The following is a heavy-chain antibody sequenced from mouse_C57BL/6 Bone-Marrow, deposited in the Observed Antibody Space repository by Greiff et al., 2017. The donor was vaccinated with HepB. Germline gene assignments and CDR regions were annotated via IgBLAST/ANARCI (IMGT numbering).Heavy chain of an antibody. CDR2: IDPNSGGT. CDR1: GYTFTSYW. Sequence: QVQLKQPGAELVKPGASVKLSCKASGYTFTSYWMHWVKQRPGRGLEWIGRIDPNSGGTKYNEKFKSKATLTVDKPSSTAYMQLSSLTSEDSAVYYCAKKRLGYYYAMDYWGQGTSVTVSS. J-gene: IGHJ4*01. V-gene: IGHV1-72*01. CDR3: AKKRLGYYYAMDY.